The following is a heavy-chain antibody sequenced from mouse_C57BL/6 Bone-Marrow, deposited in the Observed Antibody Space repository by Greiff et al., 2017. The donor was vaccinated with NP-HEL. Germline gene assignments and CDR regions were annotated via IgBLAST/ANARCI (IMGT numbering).Heavy chain of an antibody. Sequence: QVQLQQSGAELVRPGASVTLSCKASGYTFTDYEMNWVKQTPVHGLEWIGAIDPETGGTAYNQKFKGKAILTADKSSSTAYMDLRSMTSEDSAFYYCTRPYYGSSYYYFDYWGQGTTLTVSS. CDR3: TRPYYGSSYYYFDY. D-gene: IGHD1-1*01. J-gene: IGHJ2*01. V-gene: IGHV1-15*01. CDR2: IDPETGGT. CDR1: GYTFTDYE.